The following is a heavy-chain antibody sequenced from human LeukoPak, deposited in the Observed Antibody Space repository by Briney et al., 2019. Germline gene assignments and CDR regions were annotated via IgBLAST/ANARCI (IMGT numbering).Heavy chain of an antibody. CDR2: ISSSSSYI. J-gene: IGHJ6*02. CDR1: GFTFSSYS. D-gene: IGHD5-12*01. V-gene: IGHV3-21*01. CDR3: ARSGYDYYYYGMDV. Sequence: GGSLRLSCAASGFTFSSYSVNWVRQAPGKGLEWVSSISSSSSYIYYADSVKGRFTISRDNAKNSLYLQMNSLRAEDTAVYYCARSGYDYYYYGMDVWGQGTPVTVSS.